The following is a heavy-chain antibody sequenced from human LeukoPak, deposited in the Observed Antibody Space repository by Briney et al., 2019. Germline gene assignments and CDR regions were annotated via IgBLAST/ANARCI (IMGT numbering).Heavy chain of an antibody. D-gene: IGHD6-6*01. Sequence: GGSLRLSCAASGVTSNYMTGVRQAPGKGLEWVSVIYNGGTTYYADSVKGRFTISRDNSKSTLFVYLQMNSLRTDDTALYYCAGGGEAARSLAYWGQGALVTVSS. J-gene: IGHJ4*02. CDR2: IYNGGTT. CDR1: GVTSNY. V-gene: IGHV3-66*02. CDR3: AGGGEAARSLAY.